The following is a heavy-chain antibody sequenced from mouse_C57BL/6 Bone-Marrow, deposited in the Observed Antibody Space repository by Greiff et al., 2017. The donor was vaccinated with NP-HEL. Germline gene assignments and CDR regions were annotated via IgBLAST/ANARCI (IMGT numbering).Heavy chain of an antibody. CDR3: TTVVGDAMDY. CDR2: IRRKSSNYAT. J-gene: IGHJ4*01. Sequence: EVQLVESGGGLVQPKGSLKLSCAASGFTFNTYAMHWVRQAPGKGLEWVARIRRKSSNYATYYADSVKDRFTISRDDSQSMLHLQMNNLNTEDTAMYYCTTVVGDAMDYWGQGTSVTVSS. CDR1: GFTFNTYA. D-gene: IGHD1-1*01. V-gene: IGHV10-3*01.